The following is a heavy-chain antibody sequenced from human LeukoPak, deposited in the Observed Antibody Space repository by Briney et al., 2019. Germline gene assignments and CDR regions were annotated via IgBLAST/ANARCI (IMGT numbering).Heavy chain of an antibody. Sequence: GGSLRLSWAASGFTFSSYAMSWFRQAPGKGLEWVSAISGSGGSTYYADSVKGRFTISRDNSKNTLYLQMNSLRAEDTAVYYCARDSGSSGFYSYFQHWGQGTLVTVSS. CDR2: ISGSGGST. J-gene: IGHJ1*01. CDR1: GFTFSSYA. CDR3: ARDSGSSGFYSYFQH. D-gene: IGHD6-19*01. V-gene: IGHV3-23*01.